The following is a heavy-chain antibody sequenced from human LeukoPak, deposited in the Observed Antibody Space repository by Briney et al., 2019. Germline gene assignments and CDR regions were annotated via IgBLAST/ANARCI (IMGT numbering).Heavy chain of an antibody. D-gene: IGHD3-22*01. J-gene: IGHJ4*02. CDR3: ANYGYYYASHY. V-gene: IGHV4-39*01. CDR2: IYYSGST. CDR1: GGSISSSSYY. Sequence: SETLSLTCTVSGGSISSSSYYGGWIRQPPGKGLEWIGSIYYSGSTYYNPSLKSRVTISVDTSKNQFSLKLSSVTAADTAVYYCANYGYYYASHYWGQGTLVTVSS.